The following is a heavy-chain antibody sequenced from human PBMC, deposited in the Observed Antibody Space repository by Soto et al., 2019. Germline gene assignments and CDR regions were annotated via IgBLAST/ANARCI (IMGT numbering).Heavy chain of an antibody. CDR2: IVPSLDTT. CDR3: ARWPQPRYTADPYAVDV. Sequence: QVHLVQSGTEVKKPGSSVKVSCKASGGTFSSSGFSWVRQAPGQGLEWTGMIVPSLDTTNYAQKFQARVTITADEVTSTAYMELRSLRSEDTAVYYCARWPQPRYTADPYAVDVWGQGTRVIVSS. D-gene: IGHD3-16*02. J-gene: IGHJ6*02. CDR1: GGTFSSSG. V-gene: IGHV1-69*11.